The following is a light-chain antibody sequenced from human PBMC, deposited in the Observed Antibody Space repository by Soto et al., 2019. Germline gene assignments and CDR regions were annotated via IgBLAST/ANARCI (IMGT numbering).Light chain of an antibody. V-gene: IGKV1-39*01. J-gene: IGKJ2*01. Sequence: DIQMTQSPSSLSASVGDRVTVTCRASQSISTFLNWFQQKPGQVPRLLIYSASNLHSGVPSRFSGSGSGTDFTLTIISLQRDDFATYYCQQSYNIPYTFGLGTKLEIK. CDR1: QSISTF. CDR2: SAS. CDR3: QQSYNIPYT.